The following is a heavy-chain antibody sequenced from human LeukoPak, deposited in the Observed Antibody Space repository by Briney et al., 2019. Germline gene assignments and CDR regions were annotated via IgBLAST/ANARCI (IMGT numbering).Heavy chain of an antibody. CDR1: GFTFSSYG. CDR2: IWYDGSNK. Sequence: GGSLRLSCAASGFTFSSYGMHWVRQAPGKGLEWVAVIWYDGSNKYYADSVRGRFTISRDNSKSTLYLQMNSLRAEDTAVYYCARDFPVKPHYYGMDVWGQGTTVTVSS. V-gene: IGHV3-33*01. D-gene: IGHD3-16*02. J-gene: IGHJ6*02. CDR3: ARDFPVKPHYYGMDV.